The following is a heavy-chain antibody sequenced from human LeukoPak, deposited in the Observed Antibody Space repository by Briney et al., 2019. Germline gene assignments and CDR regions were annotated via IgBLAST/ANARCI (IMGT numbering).Heavy chain of an antibody. D-gene: IGHD4-17*01. Sequence: GGSVRLSCAASGFTFNSYAMQWVRQAPGKGLEGGAVISYDGSNKYYADSVKGRFTISRDNSKNKLYLQMNSLRAEDTAVYYCARGGDYAEYGYWGQGTLVTVSS. CDR3: ARGGDYAEYGY. V-gene: IGHV3-30-3*01. CDR2: ISYDGSNK. CDR1: GFTFNSYA. J-gene: IGHJ4*02.